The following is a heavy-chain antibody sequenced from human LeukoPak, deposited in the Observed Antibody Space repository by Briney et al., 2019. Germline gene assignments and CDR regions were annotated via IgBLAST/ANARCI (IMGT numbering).Heavy chain of an antibody. CDR3: AKDSVDFWSGSPSYYFDY. CDR1: GFTFSSYW. V-gene: IGHV3-7*01. CDR2: IKQDGSEK. D-gene: IGHD3-3*01. J-gene: IGHJ4*02. Sequence: PGGSLRLSCAASGFTFSSYWMSWVRQAPGKGLEWVANIKQDGSEKYYVDSVKGRFTISRDNAKNSLYLQMNSLRAEDTAVYYCAKDSVDFWSGSPSYYFDYWGQGTLVTVSS.